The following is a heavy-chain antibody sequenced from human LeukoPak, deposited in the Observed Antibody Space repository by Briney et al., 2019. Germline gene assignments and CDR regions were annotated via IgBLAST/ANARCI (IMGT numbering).Heavy chain of an antibody. CDR3: ARGAPQYYDFWSGYPTFDY. D-gene: IGHD3-3*01. J-gene: IGHJ4*02. CDR1: GGSFSGYY. CDR2: INHSGST. V-gene: IGHV4-34*01. Sequence: SETLSLTCAVYGGSFSGYYWSWIRQPPGKGLEWIGEINHSGSTNYNPSLKSRVTISVDTSKNQFSLKLSSVTAADTAVYYCARGAPQYYDFWSGYPTFDYWGQETLVTVSS.